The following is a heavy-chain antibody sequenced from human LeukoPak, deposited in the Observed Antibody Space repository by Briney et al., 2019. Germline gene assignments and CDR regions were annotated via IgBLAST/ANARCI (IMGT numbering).Heavy chain of an antibody. Sequence: SETLSLTCTVSGGSISSSSYYWGWLRQPPGTGLEWIGRIYTSGSTNYNPSLKSRLTISIDTSKNQFSLKLSSVTAADTAVYYCARGATMVRGVTHFDYWGQGTLVTVSS. CDR2: IYTSGST. D-gene: IGHD3-10*01. V-gene: IGHV4-61*02. J-gene: IGHJ4*02. CDR3: ARGATMVRGVTHFDY. CDR1: GGSISSSSYY.